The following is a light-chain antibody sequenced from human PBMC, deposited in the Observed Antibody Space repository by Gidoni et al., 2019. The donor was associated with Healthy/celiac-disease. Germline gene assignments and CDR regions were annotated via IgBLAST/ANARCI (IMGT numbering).Light chain of an antibody. CDR3: QQYGSSLYT. CDR2: GAS. Sequence: ESVLTQSPGTLSLSPGERATLSCRPSQSVSSSYLAWYQQKPGQAPRLLIYGASSRATGIPDRFSGSGSGTDFTLTISRLEPEDFAVYYCQQYGSSLYTFGQGTKLEIK. V-gene: IGKV3-20*01. CDR1: QSVSSSY. J-gene: IGKJ2*01.